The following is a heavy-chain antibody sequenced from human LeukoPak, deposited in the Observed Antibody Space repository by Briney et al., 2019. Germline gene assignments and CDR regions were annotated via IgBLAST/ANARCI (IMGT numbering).Heavy chain of an antibody. CDR2: ISYDGSNK. D-gene: IGHD5-18*01. V-gene: IGHV3-30*03. J-gene: IGHJ5*02. Sequence: GGSLRLSCAASGFTFSSYGMHWVRQAPGKGLEWVAVISYDGSNKYYADSVKGRFTISRDNSKNTLYLQMNSLRAEDTAVYYCARGGYSYGYLTNNWFDPWGQGTLVTVSS. CDR1: GFTFSSYG. CDR3: ARGGYSYGYLTNNWFDP.